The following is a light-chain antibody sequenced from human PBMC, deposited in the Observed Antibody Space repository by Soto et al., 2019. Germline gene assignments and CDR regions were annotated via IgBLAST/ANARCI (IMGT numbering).Light chain of an antibody. V-gene: IGLV2-14*01. CDR2: EVN. Sequence: QSVLTQPASVSGSPGQSITISCTGTSSDVGGYNYVSWYQHHPGKAPKLMIYEVNNRPSGVSNRFSGSKSGNTASLTISGLQAEDEGDYYCTSYTSSSTSVVFGGGTKLTVL. J-gene: IGLJ2*01. CDR3: TSYTSSSTSVV. CDR1: SSDVGGYNY.